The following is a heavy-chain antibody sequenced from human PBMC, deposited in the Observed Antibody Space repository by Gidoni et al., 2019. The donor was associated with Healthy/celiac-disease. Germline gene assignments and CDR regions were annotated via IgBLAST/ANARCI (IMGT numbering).Heavy chain of an antibody. Sequence: QVQLQQWGAGLLKPSETLSLTCAVYGGSFSGYYWSWIRQPPGKGLEWIGEINHSGSTNYNPSLKSRVTISVDTSKNQFSLKLSSVTAADTAVYYCARPDYYDSSGAWGQGTLVTVSS. D-gene: IGHD3-22*01. J-gene: IGHJ4*02. CDR1: GGSFSGYY. CDR2: INHSGST. CDR3: ARPDYYDSSGA. V-gene: IGHV4-34*01.